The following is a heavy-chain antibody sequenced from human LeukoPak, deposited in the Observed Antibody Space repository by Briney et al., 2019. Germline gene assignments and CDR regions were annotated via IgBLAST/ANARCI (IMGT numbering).Heavy chain of an antibody. CDR2: INHSGST. CDR1: GGSFSGYY. V-gene: IGHV4-34*01. Sequence: SETLSLTCAVYGGSFSGYYWSWIRQPPGKGLEWIGEINHSGSTNYNPSLKSRVTISVDTSKNQFALKLSSVTAADTAVYYCARGKRRFSSGLFDYWGQGTLVTVSS. J-gene: IGHJ4*02. D-gene: IGHD3-22*01. CDR3: ARGKRRFSSGLFDY.